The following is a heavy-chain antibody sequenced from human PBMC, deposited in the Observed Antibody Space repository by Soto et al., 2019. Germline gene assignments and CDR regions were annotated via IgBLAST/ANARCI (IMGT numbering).Heavy chain of an antibody. D-gene: IGHD3-3*01. CDR1: GYTFTSYA. Sequence: ASVKVSCKASGYTFTSYAMHWVRQAPGQRLEWMGWINAGNGNTKYSQKFQGRVTITRDTSASTAYMELSSLRSEDTAVYYCARSFGVVTDFYYWGQRTLVTVSS. J-gene: IGHJ4*02. CDR2: INAGNGNT. V-gene: IGHV1-3*01. CDR3: ARSFGVVTDFYY.